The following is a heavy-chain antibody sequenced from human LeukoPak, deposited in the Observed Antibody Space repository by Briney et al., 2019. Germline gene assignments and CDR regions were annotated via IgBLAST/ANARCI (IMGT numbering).Heavy chain of an antibody. CDR1: GFPFTSYG. CDR2: IYYDGSNE. D-gene: IGHD3-22*01. CDR3: ARVGYPGIGYPIDY. V-gene: IGHV3-33*01. Sequence: PGRSLRLSCAASGFPFTSYGMHWVRQAPGKGLEWVAVIYYDGSNEYYADSVKGRFTISRDTSKNTLYLQMNSLTADDTAVYYCARVGYPGIGYPIDYWGQGTLVTASS. J-gene: IGHJ4*02.